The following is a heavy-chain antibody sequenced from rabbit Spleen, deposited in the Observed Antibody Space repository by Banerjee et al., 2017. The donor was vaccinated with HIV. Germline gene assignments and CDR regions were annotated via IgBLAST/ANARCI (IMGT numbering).Heavy chain of an antibody. D-gene: IGHD4-1*01. Sequence: QEQLVESGGGLVKPGTSLTLICTASGFSFSSSYDMCWVRQAPGKGLEWIGCMYTGNGKNYYASWAKGRFTITSSTSLNTVDLKMTSMTAADTATYFCTREGDGRGPDFSLWGQGTLVTVS. CDR2: MYTGNGKN. J-gene: IGHJ4*01. CDR1: GFSFSSSYD. CDR3: TREGDGRGPDFSL. V-gene: IGHV1S43*01.